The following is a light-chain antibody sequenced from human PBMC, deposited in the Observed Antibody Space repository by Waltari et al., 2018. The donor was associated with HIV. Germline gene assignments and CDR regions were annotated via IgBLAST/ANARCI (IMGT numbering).Light chain of an antibody. J-gene: IGLJ2*01. V-gene: IGLV3-25*03. CDR1: ALSRHF. CDR3: QSAHNSHTI. Sequence: SYDLTHAPSVSVTPGQTAKIPCSGDALSRHFVSWYRQKPGQAPMMIIFQDVQRPSGIPAQFSASTSGTIATLTISEVQAEDEADYYCQSAHNSHTIFGGGTKLTVL. CDR2: QDV.